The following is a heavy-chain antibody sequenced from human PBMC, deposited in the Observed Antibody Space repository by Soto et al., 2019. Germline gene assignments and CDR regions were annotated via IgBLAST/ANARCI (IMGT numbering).Heavy chain of an antibody. CDR2: INPSDDIT. CDR3: AKLVRY. CDR1: GYTFTSYY. V-gene: IGHV1-46*04. J-gene: IGHJ4*02. Sequence: ASVKVSCKASGYTFTSYYMHWVRQAPGQGLEWMGIINPSDDITYYADSVKGRFTISRDISKNTVYLQMNSLRAEDTAVYYCAKLVRYWGQGTLVTVSS.